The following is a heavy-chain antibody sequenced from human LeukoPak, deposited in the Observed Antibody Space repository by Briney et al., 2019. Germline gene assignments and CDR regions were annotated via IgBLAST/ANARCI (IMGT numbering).Heavy chain of an antibody. CDR2: IYYSGNT. V-gene: IGHV4-39*07. J-gene: IGHJ4*02. CDR1: GGSISSSSYY. Sequence: SETLSLTCTVSGGSISSSSYYWGWIRQPPGKGLEWIGSIYYSGNTYYNSSLQSRVTISVDTSKNQFSLRLSSVTAADTAVYYCAREYSYYDSSGYYYGSGYFDYWGQGTLVTVSS. CDR3: AREYSYYDSSGYYYGSGYFDY. D-gene: IGHD3-22*01.